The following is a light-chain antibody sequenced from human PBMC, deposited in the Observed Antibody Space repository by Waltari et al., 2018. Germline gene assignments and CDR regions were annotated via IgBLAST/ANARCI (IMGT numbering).Light chain of an antibody. CDR2: AAS. V-gene: IGKV1-9*01. CDR1: PVISSY. CDR3: QQLNSYPFT. Sequence: DIQLTQSPSFLSASVGDIVTITCRASPVISSYLSWYQQKPGKAPKFLIYAASTLQSGVPSRFSGSGSGTEFTLTISNLQPEDFATYYCQQLNSYPFTFGGGTKVAIK. J-gene: IGKJ4*01.